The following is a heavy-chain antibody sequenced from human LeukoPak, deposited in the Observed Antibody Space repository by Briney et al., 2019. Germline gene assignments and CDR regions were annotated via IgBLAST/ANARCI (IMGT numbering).Heavy chain of an antibody. Sequence: GGSLRLSCAASGFTFSTYNMNWVRQAPGKGLEWVSSITSSSSYTFYADSVKGRFTISRDNAKDSLYLQMSSLRAEDTAVYYCASGPLLWELLVYWGQGTLVTVSS. CDR3: ASGPLLWELLVY. V-gene: IGHV3-21*01. CDR2: ITSSSSYT. D-gene: IGHD1-26*01. J-gene: IGHJ4*02. CDR1: GFTFSTYN.